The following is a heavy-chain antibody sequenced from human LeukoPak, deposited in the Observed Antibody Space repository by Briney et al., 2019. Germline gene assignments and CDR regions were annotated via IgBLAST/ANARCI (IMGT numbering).Heavy chain of an antibody. CDR2: IYHSGST. J-gene: IGHJ4*01. CDR1: GASVSSVSC. V-gene: IGHV4-4*02. D-gene: IGHD6-6*01. Sequence: SGTLSLACAVSGASVSSVSCWTWVRQRPGKGVGRIGEIYHSGSTNYNPSLKGRVTISVDKSKNQYSLRLSSVTPADTAVYYCARHALKYTSSSPFDIWGQGTLVTVSS. CDR3: ARHALKYTSSSPFDI.